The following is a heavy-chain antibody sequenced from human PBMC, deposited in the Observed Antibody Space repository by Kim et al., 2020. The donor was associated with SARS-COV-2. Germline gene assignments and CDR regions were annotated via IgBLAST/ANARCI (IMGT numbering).Heavy chain of an antibody. Sequence: SETLSLTCTVSGGSISSYYWSWIRQPPGKGLEWIGYIHYSGSTNYNPSLKSRVTISIDTSKNQFSLKLSSVTAADTAVYYCARQGPNYYDSSGYFSEAFHIWGQGTMVTVSS. CDR3: ARQGPNYYDSSGYFSEAFHI. D-gene: IGHD3-22*01. V-gene: IGHV4-59*08. CDR1: GGSISSYY. J-gene: IGHJ3*02. CDR2: IHYSGST.